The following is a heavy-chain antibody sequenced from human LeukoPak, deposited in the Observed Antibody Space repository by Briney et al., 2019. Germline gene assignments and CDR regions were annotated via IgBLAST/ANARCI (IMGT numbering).Heavy chain of an antibody. CDR2: ISSSGGST. Sequence: GGSLRLSCAASGFNFTNYAMNWVRQAPGRGLEWVSLISSSGGSTYYAGSVKGRFAISRDDSKSTLYLQMNSLRAEDTAIYYCAKDGPTAIPSWFDPWGQGTLVTVSS. J-gene: IGHJ5*02. D-gene: IGHD2-21*02. CDR3: AKDGPTAIPSWFDP. V-gene: IGHV3-23*01. CDR1: GFNFTNYA.